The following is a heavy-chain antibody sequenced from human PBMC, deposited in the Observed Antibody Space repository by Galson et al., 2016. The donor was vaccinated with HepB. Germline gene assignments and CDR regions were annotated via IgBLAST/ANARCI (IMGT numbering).Heavy chain of an antibody. Sequence: SVKVSCKASGYTFRNYGISWVRQAPGQGLEWMGWISVYNGHTNYAQKFQGRGTLTIDTSTSTAYMELRSLRSDDTAVYYCVRDLESRTYYDFWNVTGIDHWGQGTLVAVSS. CDR3: VRDLESRTYYDFWNVTGIDH. J-gene: IGHJ4*02. V-gene: IGHV1-18*01. CDR1: GYTFRNYG. D-gene: IGHD3-3*01. CDR2: ISVYNGHT.